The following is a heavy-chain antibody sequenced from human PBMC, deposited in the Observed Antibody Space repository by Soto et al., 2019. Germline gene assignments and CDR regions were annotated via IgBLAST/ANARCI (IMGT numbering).Heavy chain of an antibody. J-gene: IGHJ3*02. D-gene: IGHD3-10*01. CDR1: GFTFSSYG. V-gene: IGHV3-23*01. CDR2: IRGSGGDT. CDR3: ATGGGHGESAFDI. Sequence: EVQLLESGGALVQPGGSLRLSCAASGFTFSSYGMNWVRQAPGKGLDWVSAIRGSGGDTYYADSVKGRFTVSRDNSKNTLYLQMNSLRAEDTAVYYCATGGGHGESAFDIWGQGTMVTVSS.